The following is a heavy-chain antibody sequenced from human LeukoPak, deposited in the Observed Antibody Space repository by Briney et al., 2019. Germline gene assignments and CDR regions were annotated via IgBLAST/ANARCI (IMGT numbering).Heavy chain of an antibody. Sequence: GGSLRLSCAASGFTFSSYVMSWVRQAPGKGLEWVAVISYDGNNKYYADSVKGRFTISRDNSKKTLYLQMNSLRVEDTAVYYCARDGYNEEDWYFDLWGRGILVTVSS. CDR3: ARDGYNEEDWYFDL. V-gene: IGHV3-30-3*01. D-gene: IGHD5-24*01. CDR1: GFTFSSYV. CDR2: ISYDGNNK. J-gene: IGHJ2*01.